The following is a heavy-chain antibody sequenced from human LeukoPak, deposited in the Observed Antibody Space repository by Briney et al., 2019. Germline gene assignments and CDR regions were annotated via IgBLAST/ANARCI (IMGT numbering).Heavy chain of an antibody. J-gene: IGHJ3*02. V-gene: IGHV3-7*01. CDR3: ARDVSPYYDFWSGYYRGDAFDI. CDR2: IKQDGGEK. CDR1: GFTFSSYW. Sequence: GGSLRLSCAASGFTFSSYWMSWVRQAPGKGLEWVANIKQDGGEKYYVDSVKGRFTISRDNAKNSLYLQMNSLRAEDTAVYYCARDVSPYYDFWSGYYRGDAFDIWGQGTMVTVSS. D-gene: IGHD3-3*01.